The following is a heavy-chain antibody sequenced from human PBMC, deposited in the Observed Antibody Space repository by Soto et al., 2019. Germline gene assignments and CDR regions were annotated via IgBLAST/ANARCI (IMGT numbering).Heavy chain of an antibody. CDR1: GRIFSSFP. CDR2: VISASGSV. D-gene: IGHD4-4*01. CDR3: ARVGSRDDYNYVLDQ. V-gene: IGHV1-69*06. J-gene: IGHJ1*01. Sequence: QVQVVQSGAEVKKPGSSVKISCKASGRIFSSFPTSWVRQVPGQGLEWMGGVISASGSVTYAPKFQGRVTMTAVNSAGIGYMELTSLTSEDTASSYCARVGSRDDYNYVLDQWGPGTMVTVSS.